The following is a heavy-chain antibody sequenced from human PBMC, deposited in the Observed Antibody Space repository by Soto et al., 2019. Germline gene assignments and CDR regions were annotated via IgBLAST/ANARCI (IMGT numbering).Heavy chain of an antibody. D-gene: IGHD1-26*01. CDR2: FSGSGGAT. V-gene: IGHV3-23*01. Sequence: GGSLRLSCAASGFIASNYAMSWVRQAPGKGLEWVSGFSGSGGATFYADSVKGRFTISRGSSKNTIYLQMDRLRAGDTAVYYCAKAVGDYWGRGTLVTVSS. J-gene: IGHJ4*02. CDR1: GFIASNYA. CDR3: AKAVGDY.